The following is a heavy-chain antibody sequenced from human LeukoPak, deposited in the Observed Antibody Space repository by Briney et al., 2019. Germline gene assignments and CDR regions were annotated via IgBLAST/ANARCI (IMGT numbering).Heavy chain of an antibody. CDR1: GYTFTSYG. Sequence: ASVKVSCKASGYTFTSYGISWVRQAPGQGLEWMGWINTYNGNTNYAQKLQGRVTMTTDTSTSTADMELRSLRSDDTAVYYCARDPHEFSSGWSHFEYWGQGTLVTVSS. V-gene: IGHV1-18*01. CDR2: INTYNGNT. CDR3: ARDPHEFSSGWSHFEY. J-gene: IGHJ4*02. D-gene: IGHD6-19*01.